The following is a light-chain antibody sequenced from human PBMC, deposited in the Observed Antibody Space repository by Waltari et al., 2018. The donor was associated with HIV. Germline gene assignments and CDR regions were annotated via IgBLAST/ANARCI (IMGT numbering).Light chain of an antibody. CDR1: TLPKKY. J-gene: IGLJ3*02. CDR3: YSTESSGTHRV. Sequence: SYELTQPPSVSVSPGQTARITCSGDTLPKKYAHWYQQKSGQAPVLVIYEDIKRPSGIPERFSGASSGTVAISTIRGAQVEDEADYYCYSTESSGTHRVFGGGTKLTVL. CDR2: EDI. V-gene: IGLV3-10*01.